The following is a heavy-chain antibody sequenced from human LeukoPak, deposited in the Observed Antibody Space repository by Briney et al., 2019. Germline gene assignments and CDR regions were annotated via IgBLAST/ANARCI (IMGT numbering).Heavy chain of an antibody. J-gene: IGHJ4*02. V-gene: IGHV3-72*01. CDR1: GFTFSDHY. CDR2: SRNKANSYTR. Sequence: GGSLRLSCAASGFTFSDHYMDWVRQAPGKGLEWVGRSRNKANSYTREYAASVEGRFTISRDDSKNSLYLQMNSLKTEDTAVYYCARDGSLAYWGQGNLVTVSS. CDR3: ARDGSLAY. D-gene: IGHD1-26*01.